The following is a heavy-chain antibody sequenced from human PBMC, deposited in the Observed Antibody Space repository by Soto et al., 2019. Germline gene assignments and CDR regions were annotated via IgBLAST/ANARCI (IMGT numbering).Heavy chain of an antibody. Sequence: AGGSLRLSCAASGFTFSDYYMSWIRQAPGKGLEWVSYISSSSSYTNYADSVKGRFTISRDNAKNSLYLQMNSLRAEDTAVYYCASGPPLDFWSGYYTPLDYWGQGTLVTVSS. CDR1: GFTFSDYY. D-gene: IGHD3-3*01. CDR2: ISSSSSYT. CDR3: ASGPPLDFWSGYYTPLDY. V-gene: IGHV3-11*06. J-gene: IGHJ4*02.